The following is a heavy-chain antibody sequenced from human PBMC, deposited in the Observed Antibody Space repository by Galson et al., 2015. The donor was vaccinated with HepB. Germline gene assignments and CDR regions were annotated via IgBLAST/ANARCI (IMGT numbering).Heavy chain of an antibody. CDR1: GFTFDDYA. J-gene: IGHJ6*04. CDR3: AKETGAHLHQGPMDV. CDR2: ISWNSGSI. V-gene: IGHV3-9*01. D-gene: IGHD1-14*01. Sequence: SLRLSCAASGFTFDDYAMHWVRQAPGKGLEWVSGISWNSGSIGYADSVKGRFTISRDNAKNSLYLQMNSLRAEDTALYYCAKETGAHLHQGPMDVWGKGTTVTVSS.